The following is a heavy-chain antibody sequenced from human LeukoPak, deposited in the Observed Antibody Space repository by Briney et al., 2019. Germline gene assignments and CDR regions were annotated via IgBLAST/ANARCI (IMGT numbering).Heavy chain of an antibody. CDR1: GGSIRGHY. J-gene: IGHJ2*01. Sequence: PSETLSLTCTVSGGSIRGHYYNWIRHPPAKGLEWSGYIYYSGSTNYNPSLKSRVNISLGKANHQFSLSLSSSTIWNPARFYFSRSVVTLCWYCDLWGGGTLLSVPS. CDR3: SRSVVTLCWYCDL. D-gene: IGHD4-23*01. V-gene: IGHV4-59*11. CDR2: IYYSGST.